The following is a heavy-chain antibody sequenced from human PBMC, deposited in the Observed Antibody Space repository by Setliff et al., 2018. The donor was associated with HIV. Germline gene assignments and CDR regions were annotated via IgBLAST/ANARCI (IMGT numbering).Heavy chain of an antibody. V-gene: IGHV1-69*13. Sequence: SVMVSCKIFGGTLSSHALSWVRQAPGQGLEWMGGIIPIFDRTNYAQKFQGRVTITADESTSTAYMELSSLRSEDTAVYYCARDTFPSTNYYDSSAYPFAEYFHHWGQGTLVTVSS. CDR2: IIPIFDRT. J-gene: IGHJ1*01. CDR3: ARDTFPSTNYYDSSAYPFAEYFHH. CDR1: GGTLSSHA. D-gene: IGHD3-22*01.